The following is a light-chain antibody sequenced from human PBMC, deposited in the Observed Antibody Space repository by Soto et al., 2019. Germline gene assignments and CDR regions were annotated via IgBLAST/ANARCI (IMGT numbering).Light chain of an antibody. CDR3: SSYTGSSTWV. Sequence: QSALNQPASVSGSPGQSITISCTGTSSDVGAYNHVSWYQQHPGKAPKLMIYEVSNRPSGVANRFSGSKSGNTASLTISGLQAEDEADYYCSSYTGSSTWVFGGGTQLTVL. CDR1: SSDVGAYNH. CDR2: EVS. V-gene: IGLV2-14*01. J-gene: IGLJ3*02.